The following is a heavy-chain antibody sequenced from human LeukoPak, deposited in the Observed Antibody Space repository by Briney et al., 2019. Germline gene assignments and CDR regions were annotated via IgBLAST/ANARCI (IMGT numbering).Heavy chain of an antibody. CDR1: GGSISSSSYY. D-gene: IGHD6-13*01. CDR3: ARDGAATIPNAFDI. CDR2: IYYSGST. V-gene: IGHV4-39*02. J-gene: IGHJ3*02. Sequence: PSETLSLTCTVSGGSISSSSYYWGWIRQPPGKGLEWIGSIYYSGSTYYNPSLKSRVTRSVDTSKNQFSLKLSSVTAADTVVYYCARDGAATIPNAFDIWGQGTMVTVSS.